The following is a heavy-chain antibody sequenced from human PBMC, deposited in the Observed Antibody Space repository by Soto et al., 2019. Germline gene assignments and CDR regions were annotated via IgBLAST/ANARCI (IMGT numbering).Heavy chain of an antibody. CDR1: GFTFSSYG. D-gene: IGHD5-18*01. J-gene: IGHJ4*02. Sequence: LRLSCAASGFTFSSYGMHWVRQAPGKGLEWVAVISYDGSNKYYADSVKGRFTISRDNSKNTLYLQMNSLRAEDTAVYYCAKTETAMVPPFDYWGQGTQATVSS. CDR3: AKTETAMVPPFDY. V-gene: IGHV3-30*18. CDR2: ISYDGSNK.